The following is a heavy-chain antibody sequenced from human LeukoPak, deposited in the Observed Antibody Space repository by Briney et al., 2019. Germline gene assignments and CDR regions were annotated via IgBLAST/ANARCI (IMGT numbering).Heavy chain of an antibody. J-gene: IGHJ3*02. V-gene: IGHV1-46*01. CDR3: TRSSSVTMVRDADKFDI. Sequence: GASVKVSCKASGYTFTTYYIHWVRQAPGQGLEWMGIINPSGERASYARKFRGRVTMTRDAFTSTVHVELNSLRSEDTAMYYCTRSSSVTMVRDADKFDIWGQGTTVTVSS. CDR2: INPSGERA. CDR1: GYTFTTYY. D-gene: IGHD3-10*01.